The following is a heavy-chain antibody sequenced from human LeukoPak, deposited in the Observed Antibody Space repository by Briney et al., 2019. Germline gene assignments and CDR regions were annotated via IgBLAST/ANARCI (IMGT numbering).Heavy chain of an antibody. CDR1: GYSISSGYY. J-gene: IGHJ4*02. Sequence: PSETLSLTCAVSGYSISSGYYWGWIRQPPGKGLEWIGSIYHSGSTYYNPSLKSRVTISVDTSKNQFSLKLSSVTAADTAVYYCARNPGYSSGWPDYWGQGTLVTVSS. CDR3: ARNPGYSSGWPDY. D-gene: IGHD6-19*01. CDR2: IYHSGST. V-gene: IGHV4-38-2*01.